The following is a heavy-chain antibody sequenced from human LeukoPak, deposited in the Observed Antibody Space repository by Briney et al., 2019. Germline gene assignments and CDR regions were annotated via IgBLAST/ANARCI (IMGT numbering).Heavy chain of an antibody. CDR3: ARGLKNTWGADYYFDY. CDR1: GGSISSGGYY. D-gene: IGHD7-27*01. J-gene: IGHJ4*02. Sequence: ASQTLSLTCTVSGGSISSGGYYWSWLRQPPGKGLEWIGYIYHSGSTYYNPSLKSRVTISVDRSKNQFSLKLSSVTAADTAVYYCARGLKNTWGADYYFDYWGQGTLVTVSS. CDR2: IYHSGST. V-gene: IGHV4-30-2*01.